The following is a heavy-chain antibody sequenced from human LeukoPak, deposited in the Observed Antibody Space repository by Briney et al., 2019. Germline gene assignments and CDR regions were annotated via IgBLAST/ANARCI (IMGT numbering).Heavy chain of an antibody. Sequence: GGSLRLSCAGSEFTFRSYSMHWVRQAPGKGLEWVSSISGSSSDIYYADSVKGRFTISRDNSKNILYLQMNSLRAEDTALYYCAKDFVGTGNFRGGDYWGQGTLVTVSS. V-gene: IGHV3-21*04. CDR3: AKDFVGTGNFRGGDY. J-gene: IGHJ4*02. CDR1: EFTFRSYS. CDR2: ISGSSSDI. D-gene: IGHD1-1*01.